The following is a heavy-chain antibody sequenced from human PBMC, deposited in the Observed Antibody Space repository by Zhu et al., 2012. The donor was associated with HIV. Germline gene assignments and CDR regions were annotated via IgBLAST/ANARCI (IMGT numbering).Heavy chain of an antibody. D-gene: IGHD3-22*01. CDR1: GESFDDYH. CDR2: IDRGGNT. J-gene: IGHJ4*02. V-gene: IGHV4-34*01. Sequence: QVRFVQWGTGLLKPSETLSLTCAVYGESFDDYHWSWFRQPPGKGLEWIGEIDRGGNTYYSPSLKSRVTISIDMSKKHFSLKVTSVTAADTAIYYCARGASSGHFEIPYFDFWGQGYLVTVSS. CDR3: ARGASSGHFEIPYFDF.